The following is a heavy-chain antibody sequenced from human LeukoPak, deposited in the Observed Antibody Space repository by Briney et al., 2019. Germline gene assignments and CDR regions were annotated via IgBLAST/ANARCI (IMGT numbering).Heavy chain of an antibody. CDR3: ARCRGVYNYFVY. J-gene: IGHJ4*02. CDR1: GFTFSNYN. CDR2: ISRSSDTI. Sequence: GGSLRLSCAASGFTFSNYNMNWVRQAPGKRLEWVSYISRSSDTIYYADSVKGRFTISRDNAKNSLYLQMNSLRDEDTAVYFCARCRGVYNYFVYWGQGALVTVSS. V-gene: IGHV3-48*02. D-gene: IGHD2-15*01.